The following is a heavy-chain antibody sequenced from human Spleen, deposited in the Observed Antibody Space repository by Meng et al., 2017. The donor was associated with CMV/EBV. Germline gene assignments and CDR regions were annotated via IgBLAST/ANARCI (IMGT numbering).Heavy chain of an antibody. CDR1: GGSISRNSDY. CDR2: IYYSGST. D-gene: IGHD6-13*01. J-gene: IGHJ6*02. V-gene: IGHV4-39*07. Sequence: SETLSLTCTVSGGSISRNSDYWGWIRQSPGKGLEWIGSIYYSGSTNYNPSLKSRVTISVDTSKNQFSLKLSSVTAADTAVYYCAREKGAAGTYYYYYYGMDVWGQGTTVTVSS. CDR3: AREKGAAGTYYYYYYGMDV.